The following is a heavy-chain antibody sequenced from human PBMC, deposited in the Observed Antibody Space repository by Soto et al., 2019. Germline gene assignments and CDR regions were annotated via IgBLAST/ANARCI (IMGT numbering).Heavy chain of an antibody. CDR1: GFTFSSYA. Sequence: QVQLVESGGGVVQPGRSLRLSCAASGFTFSSYAMHWVRQAPGKGLEWVAVISYDGSNKYYADSVKGRFTISRDNSKNTLYLQMNSLRAEDTAVYYCARDIGEQLVVSCDYYYGMDVW. V-gene: IGHV3-30-3*01. D-gene: IGHD6-6*01. CDR3: ARDIGEQLVVSCDYYYGMDV. J-gene: IGHJ6*01. CDR2: ISYDGSNK.